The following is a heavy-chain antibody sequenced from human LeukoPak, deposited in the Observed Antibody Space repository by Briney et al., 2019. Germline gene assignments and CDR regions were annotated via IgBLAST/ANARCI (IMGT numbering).Heavy chain of an antibody. CDR3: AREDGYNSNHYFDY. CDR2: IYYSGST. D-gene: IGHD5-24*01. CDR1: GGFISSGGYY. V-gene: IGHV4-31*03. J-gene: IGHJ4*02. Sequence: PSETLSLTCTVSGGFISSGGYYWSWIRQHPGRGLEWLGYIYYSGSTYYNPSLKSRVTISVDTSKNQFSLKLSSVTAADTAVYYCAREDGYNSNHYFDYWGQGTLVTVSS.